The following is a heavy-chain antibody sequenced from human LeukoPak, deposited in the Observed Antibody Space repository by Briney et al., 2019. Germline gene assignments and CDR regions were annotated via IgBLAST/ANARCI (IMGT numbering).Heavy chain of an antibody. CDR1: GFAFSRYW. J-gene: IGHJ4*02. Sequence: GGSLRLSCAASGFAFSRYWMSWVRQAPGNGLEWVANIKQDGSEKYYVDSVKGRFTISRDNAKNSLYLQMNSLRAEDTAVYYCARQGGSGWYFTYWDQGTLVSVSS. CDR3: ARQGGSGWYFTY. V-gene: IGHV3-7*01. D-gene: IGHD6-19*01. CDR2: IKQDGSEK.